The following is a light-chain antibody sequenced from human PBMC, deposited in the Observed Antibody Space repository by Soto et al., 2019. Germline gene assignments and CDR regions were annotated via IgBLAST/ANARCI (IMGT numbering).Light chain of an antibody. J-gene: IGLJ2*01. Sequence: QSALTQPASVSGSPGQSITISCTGTSSDIGAYNYVSWYQQYPDKAPKLMIYDVSNRHSGVSNRFSGSKSGDTASLTISGLQAEDEADYYCSSYTTSSTQVFGGGTKVTVL. CDR1: SSDIGAYNY. CDR2: DVS. V-gene: IGLV2-14*01. CDR3: SSYTTSSTQV.